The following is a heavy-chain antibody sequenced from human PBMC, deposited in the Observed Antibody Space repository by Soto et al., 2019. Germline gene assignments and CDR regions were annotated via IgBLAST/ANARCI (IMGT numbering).Heavy chain of an antibody. J-gene: IGHJ6*02. CDR2: VSAGGDMT. V-gene: IGHV3-23*01. D-gene: IGHD3-10*01. Sequence: DVQLLESGGHLVQPGGSLRLSCAASGFTFSSYAMSWVRQAPGKGLEWVSSVSAGGDMTYYSDSVKGRFTISRDNSNNALFLHVNSLRIEDTALYYCARGDRGGSGSPASYYYSGLDVWGQGTTVTVS. CDR1: GFTFSSYA. CDR3: ARGDRGGSGSPASYYYSGLDV.